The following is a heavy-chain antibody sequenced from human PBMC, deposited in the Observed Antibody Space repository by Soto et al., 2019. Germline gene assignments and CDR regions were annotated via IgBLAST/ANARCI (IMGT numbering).Heavy chain of an antibody. CDR1: GFSLTASETR. V-gene: IGHV2-70*04. CDR3: AGRIRGDYSFDF. D-gene: IGHD4-17*01. Sequence: SGPTLVNPTQTLTLTCAISGFSLTASETRVSWIRQPPGKALEWLARIDWDDEKFYSTSLKTRLTISKDTSKNQVVLTITNMDPVDTATYYCAGRIRGDYSFDFWGLGALVTVSS. J-gene: IGHJ4*02. CDR2: IDWDDEK.